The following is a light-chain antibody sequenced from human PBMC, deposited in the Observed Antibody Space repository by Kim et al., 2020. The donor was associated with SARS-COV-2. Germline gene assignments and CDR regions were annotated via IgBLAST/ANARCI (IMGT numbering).Light chain of an antibody. V-gene: IGKV3-11*01. CDR3: QQRTNWPGIT. J-gene: IGKJ5*01. Sequence: SPGERATLSRRASQSVADYLAWYQQKPGQAPRLLIYDTSIRATGIPARFSGSGAGTDFTLTISSLEPEDFAVYYCQQRTNWPGITFGQGTRLEIK. CDR1: QSVADY. CDR2: DTS.